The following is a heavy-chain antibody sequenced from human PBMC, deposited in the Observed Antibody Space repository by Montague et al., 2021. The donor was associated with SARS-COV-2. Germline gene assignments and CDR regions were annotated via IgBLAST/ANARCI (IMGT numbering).Heavy chain of an antibody. V-gene: IGHV3-23*01. Sequence: SLSLSFSASGFRFDSYAMSWVRQAPGKGLEWLSAISSGGETTDYADSMKGRFTLSRDNSMNTLYLQMNRLRGEDTAVYYCAKGIYMRRGVSHGMDVWGQGTTVTVSS. CDR1: GFRFDSYA. CDR3: AKGIYMRRGVSHGMDV. J-gene: IGHJ6*02. CDR2: ISSGGETT. D-gene: IGHD3-10*01.